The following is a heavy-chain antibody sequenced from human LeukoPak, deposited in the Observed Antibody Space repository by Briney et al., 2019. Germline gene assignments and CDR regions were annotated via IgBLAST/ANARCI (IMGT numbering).Heavy chain of an antibody. Sequence: GGSLRLSCAASGFTFSSYGMHWARQAPGKGLEWVAVISYDGSNKYYADSVKGRFTISRDNSKNTLYLQMNSLRAEDTAVYYCAKDLSQWELPPSHFDYLGQGTLVTVFS. CDR1: GFTFSSYG. CDR2: ISYDGSNK. CDR3: AKDLSQWELPPSHFDY. V-gene: IGHV3-30*18. D-gene: IGHD1-26*01. J-gene: IGHJ4*02.